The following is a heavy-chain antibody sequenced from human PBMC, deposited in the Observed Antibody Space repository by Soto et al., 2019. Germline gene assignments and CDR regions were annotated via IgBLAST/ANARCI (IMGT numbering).Heavy chain of an antibody. CDR2: ISYDGSNK. Sequence: PGGSLRLSCAASGFTFSNYGMYWVRQAPGKGLEWVAVISYDGSNKYYADSVKGRFTISRDNSKNTLYLQMNSLRAEDTAVYYCAKDGSSYDSSGYYNYWGQGTPVTVSS. V-gene: IGHV3-30*18. J-gene: IGHJ4*02. CDR3: AKDGSSYDSSGYYNY. D-gene: IGHD3-22*01. CDR1: GFTFSNYG.